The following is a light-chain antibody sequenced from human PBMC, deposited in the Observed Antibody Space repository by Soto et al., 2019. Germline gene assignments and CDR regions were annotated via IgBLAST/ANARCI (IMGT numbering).Light chain of an antibody. Sequence: EIQLTQSASTLSGSVGDRVTITCRASQTYASWLAWYQQKPGKAPKLLIYKASRLETGVPARFSGSGSETEFTLTISGLQPGDSATYYCQQYSSYSRTFGQGTKVDIK. CDR1: QTYASW. V-gene: IGKV1-5*03. CDR3: QQYSSYSRT. CDR2: KAS. J-gene: IGKJ1*01.